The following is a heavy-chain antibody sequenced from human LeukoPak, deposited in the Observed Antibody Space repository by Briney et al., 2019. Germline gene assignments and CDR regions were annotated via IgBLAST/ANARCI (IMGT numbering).Heavy chain of an antibody. J-gene: IGHJ5*02. CDR2: IYYSGST. CDR1: GGSISSYY. V-gene: IGHV4-59*08. CDR3: ARTPVVTPGNNCFDR. Sequence: SETLSLTCTVSGGSISSYYWSWIRQPPGKGLEWIGYIYYSGSTNYNPSLKSRVTISVDTSKNQFSLKLSSVTAADTAVYYCARTPVVTPGNNCFDRWGQGTLVTVSS. D-gene: IGHD4-23*01.